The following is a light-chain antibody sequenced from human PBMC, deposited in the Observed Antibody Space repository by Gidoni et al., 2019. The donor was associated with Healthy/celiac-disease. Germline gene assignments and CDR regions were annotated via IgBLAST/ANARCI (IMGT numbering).Light chain of an antibody. CDR2: AAS. V-gene: IGKV1-39*01. CDR1: QSISSY. Sequence: DIQMTQSPSSLSASVGDRVTITCRASQSISSYFNWYQQKPGKAPKLLIYAASSLQSGVPSRFSGSGSGTDFTLTISSLQPEDFATYHCQQSYNTPLTFGGGTKVEIK. J-gene: IGKJ4*01. CDR3: QQSYNTPLT.